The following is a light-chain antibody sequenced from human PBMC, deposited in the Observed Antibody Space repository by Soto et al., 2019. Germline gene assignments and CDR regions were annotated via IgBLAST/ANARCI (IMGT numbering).Light chain of an antibody. CDR2: AAS. V-gene: IGKV1-27*01. CDR1: QGISNY. CDR3: QKYNSAPPFT. J-gene: IGKJ3*01. Sequence: DIQMTQSPSSLSASVGDRVTITCRASQGISNYLAWYQQKPGKVPKLLIYAASTLQSGVPSRFSGSASGTDFTLPISSLQPEDVATYYSQKYNSAPPFTFGPGTKVDIK.